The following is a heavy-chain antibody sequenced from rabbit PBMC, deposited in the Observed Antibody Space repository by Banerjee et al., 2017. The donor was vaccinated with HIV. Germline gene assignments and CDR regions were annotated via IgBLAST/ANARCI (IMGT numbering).Heavy chain of an antibody. J-gene: IGHJ4*01. CDR1: GFTITNGYD. CDR2: ITAVGSGIT. D-gene: IGHD1-1*01. Sequence: QQQLVESGGDLVKPGASLTLTCKASGFTITNGYDICWVRQAPGKGLEWIGCITAVGSGITWYASWAKGRFTISKTSSTTVTLQMTSLTAADTATYFCARWNMYYALNLWGPGTLVTVS. V-gene: IGHV1S45*01. CDR3: ARWNMYYALNL.